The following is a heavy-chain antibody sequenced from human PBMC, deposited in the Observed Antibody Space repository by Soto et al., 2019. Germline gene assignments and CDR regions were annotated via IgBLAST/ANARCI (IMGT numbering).Heavy chain of an antibody. V-gene: IGHV4-59*08. CDR2: IYYSGST. J-gene: IGHJ3*02. CDR3: ASRWGGVFDI. Sequence: QVQLQESGPGLVKPSETLSLTCTVSGGSISSYYWSWIRQPPGKGLEWIGYIYYSGSTNYNPSLKRRVTISVGTSKTRFPLKLSPVTAADTAVYYCASRWGGVFDIWGQGTMVTVSS. D-gene: IGHD1-26*01. CDR1: GGSISSYY.